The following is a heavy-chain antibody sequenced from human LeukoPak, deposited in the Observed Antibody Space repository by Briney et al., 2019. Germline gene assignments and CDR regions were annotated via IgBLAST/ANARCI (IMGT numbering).Heavy chain of an antibody. Sequence: SETLSLTCSVSGFSISSGYFWGWIRQPPGKGLEWIGNIYYSGNTYYNPSLKSRVTISVDTSNNQFSLKLSSVTAADTAVYYCARGGSGTRHFDYWGQGTLVTVSS. D-gene: IGHD1-1*01. CDR1: GFSISSGYF. CDR3: ARGGSGTRHFDY. J-gene: IGHJ4*02. V-gene: IGHV4-38-2*02. CDR2: IYYSGNT.